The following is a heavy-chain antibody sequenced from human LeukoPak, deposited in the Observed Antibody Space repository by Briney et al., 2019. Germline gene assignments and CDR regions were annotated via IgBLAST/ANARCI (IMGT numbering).Heavy chain of an antibody. D-gene: IGHD6-13*01. CDR1: GSSISSGGYY. CDR2: IYHSGST. V-gene: IGHV4-30-2*01. Sequence: SQTLSLTCTVSGSSISSGGYYWSWIRQPPGKGLEWIGYIYHSGSTYYNPSLKSRVTISVDRSKNQFSLKLSSVTAADTAVYYCARDLFGSSWSPFDYWGQGTLVTVSS. J-gene: IGHJ4*02. CDR3: ARDLFGSSWSPFDY.